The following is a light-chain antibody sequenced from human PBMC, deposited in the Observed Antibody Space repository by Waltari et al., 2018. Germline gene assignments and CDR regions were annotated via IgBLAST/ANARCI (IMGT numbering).Light chain of an antibody. Sequence: QSALTQPASVSGSPVQSITISCTGTSSDVGGFNWVSWYQQHPGKAPKVMIYDVTNRPSGVSNRFSGSKSGNTATLTISGLQAEDEADYYCMSYTSRHTMIFGGGTRLTVL. V-gene: IGLV2-14*01. CDR2: DVT. CDR1: SSDVGGFNW. J-gene: IGLJ2*01. CDR3: MSYTSRHTMI.